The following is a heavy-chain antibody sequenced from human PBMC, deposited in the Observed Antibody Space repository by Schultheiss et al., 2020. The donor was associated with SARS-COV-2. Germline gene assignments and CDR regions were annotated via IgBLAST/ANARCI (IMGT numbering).Heavy chain of an antibody. Sequence: SETLSLTCTVSGGSISTYYWSWIRQPPGKGLEWIGSIYYIGTTNYNPSLKSRVTMSVDTSKNQFSLKLSSVTAADTAVYYCARGFGAGPFDIWGQGTMVTVSS. V-gene: IGHV4-59*08. CDR1: GGSISTYY. CDR2: IYYIGTT. J-gene: IGHJ3*02. D-gene: IGHD3-10*01. CDR3: ARGFGAGPFDI.